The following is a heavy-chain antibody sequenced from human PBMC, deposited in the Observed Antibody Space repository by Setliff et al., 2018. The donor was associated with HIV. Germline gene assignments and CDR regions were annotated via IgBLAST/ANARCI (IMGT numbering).Heavy chain of an antibody. V-gene: IGHV1-2*06. CDR1: GYMFTGFH. CDR2: INPNSGGI. J-gene: IGHJ1*01. D-gene: IGHD3-10*01. CDR3: ARDWAEDYYGSGSFQH. Sequence: ASVKVSCKASGYMFTGFHVHWVRQAAGQGLEWMGRINPNSGGIKYAQKFQGRVTMTRDTSISTAYMELSRLRSDDTAVYYCARDWAEDYYGSGSFQHWGQGTLVTVSS.